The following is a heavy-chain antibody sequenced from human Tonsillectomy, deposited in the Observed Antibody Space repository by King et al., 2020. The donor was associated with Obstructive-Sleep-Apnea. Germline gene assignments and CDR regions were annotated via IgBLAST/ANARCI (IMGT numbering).Heavy chain of an antibody. CDR3: ASAAMRAPAFDY. CDR1: GFTFSSYG. Sequence: VQLVQSGGGVVQPGRSLRLSCAASGFTFSSYGMHWVRQAPGKGLEWVALMSYDGNNKFYADSVKGRFTISRDTAKKTLYLQMSSLRAEDTAVYYCASAAMRAPAFDYWGQGTLVTVSS. J-gene: IGHJ4*02. D-gene: IGHD2-2*01. V-gene: IGHV3-30*03. CDR2: MSYDGNNK.